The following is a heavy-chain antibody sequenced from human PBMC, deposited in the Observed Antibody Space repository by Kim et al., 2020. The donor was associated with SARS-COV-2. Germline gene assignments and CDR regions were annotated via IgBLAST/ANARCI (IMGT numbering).Heavy chain of an antibody. CDR3: ATAGGMVRGARGAFFGY. V-gene: IGHV4-4*02. D-gene: IGHD3-10*01. J-gene: IGHJ4*03. CDR2: VYADGGT. CDR1: GGSFYSTNW. Sequence: SETLSLTCAVSGGSFYSTNWWSWVRQSPGKGLEWLGEVYADGGTNYNPSLKTRVTMSVDKSMNQLSLSLSSVTAADTAVYYCATAGGMVRGARGAFFGY.